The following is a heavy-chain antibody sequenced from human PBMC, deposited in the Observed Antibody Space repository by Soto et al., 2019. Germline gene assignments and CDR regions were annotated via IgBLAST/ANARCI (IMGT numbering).Heavy chain of an antibody. CDR1: GGTFSSYA. CDR3: ARASKPSVVVTVGIYAFET. J-gene: IGHJ3*02. CDR2: IIPIFGTA. Sequence: GASVKVSCKASGGTFSSYAISWVRQAPGQGLEWMGGIIPIFGTANYAQKFQGRVTITADESTSTAYMELSSLRSEDMAVYYCARASKPSVVVTVGIYAFETWGQGTMVTGS. V-gene: IGHV1-69*13. D-gene: IGHD2-21*02.